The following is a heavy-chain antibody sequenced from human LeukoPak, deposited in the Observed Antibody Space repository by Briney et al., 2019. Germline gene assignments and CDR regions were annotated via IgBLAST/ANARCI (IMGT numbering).Heavy chain of an antibody. CDR2: MNPNSGNT. Sequence: ASVKVSCKASGGTFSNYAINWVRQAPGQGLEWMGWMNPNSGNTGYAQKFQGRVTITRNTSISTAYMELSSLRSEDTAVYYCARGWATDVWGKGTTVTVSS. J-gene: IGHJ6*04. CDR1: GGTFSNYA. V-gene: IGHV1-8*03. CDR3: ARGWATDV. D-gene: IGHD5-12*01.